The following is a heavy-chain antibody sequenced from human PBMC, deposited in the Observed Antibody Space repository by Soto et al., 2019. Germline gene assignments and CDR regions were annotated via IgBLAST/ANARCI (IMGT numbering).Heavy chain of an antibody. CDR1: GGSVSSGSYY. Sequence: PSETLSLTCTVSGGSVSSGSYYWSWIRQPPGKGLEWIGYIYYSGSTNYNPSLKSRVTISVDTSKNQFSLKLSSVTAADTAVYYCARGVAVAGCFDPWGQRTLLTVSS. CDR3: ARGVAVAGCFDP. CDR2: IYYSGST. D-gene: IGHD6-19*01. J-gene: IGHJ5*02. V-gene: IGHV4-61*01.